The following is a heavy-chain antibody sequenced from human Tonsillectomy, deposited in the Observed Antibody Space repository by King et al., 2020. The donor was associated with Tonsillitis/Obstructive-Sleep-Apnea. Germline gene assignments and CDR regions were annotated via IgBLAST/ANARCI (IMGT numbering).Heavy chain of an antibody. V-gene: IGHV4-34*01. CDR1: GGSFSDYY. CDR2: IKHSGST. J-gene: IGHJ3*02. Sequence: VQLQQWGAGLLKPSETLSLTCAVYGGSFSDYYWSLIRQPPGKGLEWIGEIKHSGSTNYNPSLKSRVTISVDKSKNQFSLKRSSLTAADTAVYHCARQHIVVVVAADAFDIWGQGTMVTVSS. CDR3: ARQHIVVVVAADAFDI. D-gene: IGHD2-15*01.